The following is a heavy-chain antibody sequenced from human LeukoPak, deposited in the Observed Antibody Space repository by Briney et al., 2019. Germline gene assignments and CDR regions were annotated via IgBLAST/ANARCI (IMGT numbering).Heavy chain of an antibody. V-gene: IGHV1-18*04. CDR2: ISAYNGNT. CDR3: ARGTHCSSTSCYLDDAFDI. CDR1: GYTFTSYG. D-gene: IGHD2-2*01. Sequence: ASVTVSCKASGYTFTSYGISWVRQAPGQGLEWMGWISAYNGNTNYAQKLQGRVTMTTDTSTSTAYMELRSLRSDDTAVYYCARGTHCSSTSCYLDDAFDIWGQGTMVTVSS. J-gene: IGHJ3*02.